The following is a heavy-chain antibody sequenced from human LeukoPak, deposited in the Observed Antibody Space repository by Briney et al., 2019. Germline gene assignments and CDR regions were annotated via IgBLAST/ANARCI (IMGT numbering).Heavy chain of an antibody. CDR2: IHYSGST. J-gene: IGHJ4*02. CDR3: ARAGSGWSFDY. CDR1: GGSISSYS. V-gene: IGHV4-59*01. D-gene: IGHD6-19*01. Sequence: SETLSLTCTVSGGSISSYSWSWIRQPPGKGLEWIGYIHYSGSTNYNPSLKSRVTISVDTSKNQFSLKLSSVTAADTAVYYCARAGSGWSFDYWGQGALVTVSS.